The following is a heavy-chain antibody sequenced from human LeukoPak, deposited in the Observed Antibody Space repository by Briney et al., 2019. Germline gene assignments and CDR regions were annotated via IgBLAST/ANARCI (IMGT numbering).Heavy chain of an antibody. CDR3: SRDSGYCSGGSCWYFDF. D-gene: IGHD2-15*01. CDR1: GYTFTGYY. CDR2: INPNSGGT. V-gene: IGHV1-2*06. Sequence: ASVKVSCKASGYTFTGYYMHWVRQAPGQGLEWMGRINPNSGGTNYAQKFQGRVTMTRDTSMSTAYMELSRLRSDDTAVYYCSRDSGYCSGGSCWYFDFWGQGTLVTVSA. J-gene: IGHJ4*02.